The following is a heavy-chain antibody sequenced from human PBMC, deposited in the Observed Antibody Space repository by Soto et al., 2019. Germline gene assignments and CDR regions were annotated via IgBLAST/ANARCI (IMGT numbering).Heavy chain of an antibody. V-gene: IGHV3-23*01. CDR1: GFTFSSYA. CDR2: ISGSGGST. Sequence: GGSLRLSCAASGFTFSSYAMSWARQAPGKGLEWVSAISGSGGSTYYADSVKGRFTISRDNSKNTLYLQMNSLRAEDTAVYYCAKDVPSDIVVVPTALDYWGQGTLVTVSS. CDR3: AKDVPSDIVVVPTALDY. J-gene: IGHJ4*02. D-gene: IGHD2-2*01.